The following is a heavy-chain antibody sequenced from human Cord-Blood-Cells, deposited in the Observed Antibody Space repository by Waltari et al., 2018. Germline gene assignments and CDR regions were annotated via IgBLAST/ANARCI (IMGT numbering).Heavy chain of an antibody. CDR1: GGTFSSYA. D-gene: IGHD3-3*01. CDR2: IIPILNTA. CDR3: AREDKDFWSGYNWFDP. Sequence: QVQLVQSGAEVKKPGSSVKVSCKASGGTFSSYAISWVRQAPGQGLEWMGGIIPILNTANYAQEFPGRVTITADESTSTAYMELSSLRSEDTAVYYCAREDKDFWSGYNWFDPWGQGTLVTVSS. V-gene: IGHV1-69*01. J-gene: IGHJ5*02.